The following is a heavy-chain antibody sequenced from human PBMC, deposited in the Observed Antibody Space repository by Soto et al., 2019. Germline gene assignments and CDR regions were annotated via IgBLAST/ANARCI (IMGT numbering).Heavy chain of an antibody. CDR2: ISAYNGNT. CDR1: GYTFTSYG. J-gene: IGHJ5*02. D-gene: IGHD2-15*01. V-gene: IGHV1-18*01. CDR3: ARERPYCSGGSCRKGSWLDP. Sequence: GASVKVSSKASGYTFTSYGISWVRQAPGQGLEWMGWISAYNGNTNYAQKLQGRVTMTTDTSTSTAYMELRSLRSDDTAVYYCARERPYCSGGSCRKGSWLDPWGQGTLVTVSS.